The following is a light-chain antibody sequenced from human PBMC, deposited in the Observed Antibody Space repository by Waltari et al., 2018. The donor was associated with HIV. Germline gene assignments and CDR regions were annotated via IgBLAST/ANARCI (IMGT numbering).Light chain of an antibody. CDR1: QTVSTK. Sequence: DIQMTQSPSSLSASVGDRVTITCRASQTVSTKLHLYQQKPGKAPKVLIYDVFNLQSGVPSRFSGSGSETEFTLTISSLQPDDFASYFCQQTYTNPLTFGPGTKVDVK. CDR2: DVF. J-gene: IGKJ3*01. CDR3: QQTYTNPLT. V-gene: IGKV1-39*01.